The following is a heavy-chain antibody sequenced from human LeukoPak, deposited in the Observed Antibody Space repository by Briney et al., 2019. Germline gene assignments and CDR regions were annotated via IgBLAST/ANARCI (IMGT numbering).Heavy chain of an antibody. Sequence: ASVKVSCKASGYTFTGYYMHWVRQAPGQGLEWMGWINPNSGGTNYAQKFQGRVTMTRDTSTSTVYMELSSLRSEDTAVYYCAREDGSLHRDAFDIWGQGTMVTVSS. CDR2: INPNSGGT. V-gene: IGHV1-2*02. J-gene: IGHJ3*02. CDR3: AREDGSLHRDAFDI. CDR1: GYTFTGYY. D-gene: IGHD1-26*01.